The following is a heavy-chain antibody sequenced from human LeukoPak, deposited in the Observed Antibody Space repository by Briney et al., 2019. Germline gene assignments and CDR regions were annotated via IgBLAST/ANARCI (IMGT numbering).Heavy chain of an antibody. CDR3: AREAATYNYGSGCYYLDY. J-gene: IGHJ4*02. CDR1: GFTFSSYE. CDR2: ISSSGSSI. V-gene: IGHV3-48*03. Sequence: GGSLRLSCAASGFTFSSYEMNWVRQAPGKGLEWLLHISSSGSSIHYADSVKGRFTISRDNAKNSLYLQMNSLRAEDTAVYYCAREAATYNYGSGCYYLDYWGQGTLVTVSS. D-gene: IGHD3-10*01.